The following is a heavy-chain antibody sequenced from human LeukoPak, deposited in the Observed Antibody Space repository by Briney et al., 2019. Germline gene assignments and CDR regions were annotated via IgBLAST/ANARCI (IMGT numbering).Heavy chain of an antibody. CDR2: ISAYNGNT. V-gene: IGHV1-18*04. D-gene: IGHD4-23*01. Sequence: ASVKVSCKASGYTFTSYYMHWVRQAPGQGLEWMGWISAYNGNTNYAQKLQGRVTMTTDTSTSTAYMELRSLRSDDTAVYYCATPVADYYYYGMDVWGQGTTVTVSS. J-gene: IGHJ6*02. CDR3: ATPVADYYYYGMDV. CDR1: GYTFTSYY.